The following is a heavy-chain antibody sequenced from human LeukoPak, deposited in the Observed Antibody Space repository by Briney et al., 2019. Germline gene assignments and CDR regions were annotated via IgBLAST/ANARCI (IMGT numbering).Heavy chain of an antibody. Sequence: PGGSLRLSCAASGFTFSDYYMSWVRQAPGKGLEWVSYISSSGSTIYYADSVKGRFTISRDNAKNSLYLQMNSLRAEDTAVYYCASVYSSSSRPDAWGKGTTVTVSS. D-gene: IGHD6-13*01. CDR3: ASVYSSSSRPDA. J-gene: IGHJ6*04. V-gene: IGHV3-11*04. CDR1: GFTFSDYY. CDR2: ISSSGSTI.